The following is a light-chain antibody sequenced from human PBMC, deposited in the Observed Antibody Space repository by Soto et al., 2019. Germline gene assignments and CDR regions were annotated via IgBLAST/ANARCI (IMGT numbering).Light chain of an antibody. CDR3: QQRSNWPIT. Sequence: DILLTPSQATLSLSPGESATLSCRATRSVSSYLAWYQQKPGQAPRLLIYDASSRPTDIPARFSGSGSGTDFTLTISSLEPEDFALYYCQQRSNWPITFGQGTRLEIK. V-gene: IGKV3-11*01. CDR1: RSVSSY. J-gene: IGKJ5*01. CDR2: DAS.